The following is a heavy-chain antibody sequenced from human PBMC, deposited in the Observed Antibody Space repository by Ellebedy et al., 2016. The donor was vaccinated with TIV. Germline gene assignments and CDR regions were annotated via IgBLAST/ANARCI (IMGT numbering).Heavy chain of an antibody. CDR3: VRGGARSSWYWRL. CDR1: GFTFSSYA. J-gene: IGHJ4*02. V-gene: IGHV3-7*03. D-gene: IGHD6-13*01. Sequence: GESLKISCAASGFTFSSYAMTWVRQDPGKGLEWVATIHKDGSERYYVDSVKGRFTVSRDNTRDMLFLEMSSLKADDTGIYYCVRGGARSSWYWRLWGQGTLVTVSA. CDR2: IHKDGSER.